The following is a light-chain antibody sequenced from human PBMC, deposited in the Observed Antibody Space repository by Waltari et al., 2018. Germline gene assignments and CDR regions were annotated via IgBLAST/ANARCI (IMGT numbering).Light chain of an antibody. CDR3: LQYSNWYRT. J-gene: IGKJ1*01. V-gene: IGKV3-15*01. CDR1: QRITTN. CDR2: DAS. Sequence: IVMTQSPATLSVSPGETATLSCRANQRITTNLAWFQQEPGQAPRLLLDDASSRATGIPDRVSGGGSGTDFTLTSSSLQSADFAVYYCLQYSNWYRTFGPGTKVEIK.